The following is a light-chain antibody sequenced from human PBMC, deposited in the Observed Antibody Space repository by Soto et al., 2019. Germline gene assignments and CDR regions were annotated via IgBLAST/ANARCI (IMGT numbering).Light chain of an antibody. J-gene: IGLJ2*01. V-gene: IGLV2-14*01. CDR3: RSYTSSSSRVV. CDR2: GIS. CDR1: STDIGAYND. Sequence: QSVLTQPASVSGAPGQSITISCTGTSTDIGAYNDVSWYQQHPGTAPKLIIYGISNRPSGVSDRFSGSKSGNTASLTISGLQAEDEADYYCRSYTSSSSRVVFGGGTKLTVL.